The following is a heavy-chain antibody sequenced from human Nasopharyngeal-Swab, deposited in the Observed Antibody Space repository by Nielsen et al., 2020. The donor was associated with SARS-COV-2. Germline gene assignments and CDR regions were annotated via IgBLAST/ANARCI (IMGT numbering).Heavy chain of an antibody. V-gene: IGHV3-7*01. J-gene: IGHJ4*02. Sequence: GESLKISCAASGFTFSSYWMSWVRQAPGKGLEWVANIKQDGSEKYYVDSVKGRFTISRDNAKNSLYLQMNSLRAEDTAVYYCARDLAYGSGPYYFDYWGQGTLVTVSS. CDR1: GFTFSSYW. D-gene: IGHD6-25*01. CDR3: ARDLAYGSGPYYFDY. CDR2: IKQDGSEK.